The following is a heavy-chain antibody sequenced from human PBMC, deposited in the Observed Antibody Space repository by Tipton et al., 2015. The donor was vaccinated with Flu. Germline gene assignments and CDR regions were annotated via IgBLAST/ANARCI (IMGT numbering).Heavy chain of an antibody. CDR3: ARGGYNYAIYWFDP. Sequence: TLSPTCTVSGGSISSYYWNWIRQSAGKGLEWIGRIQSTGRTNYNPSLRSRVTMSLDASKNQVSLKLTSVTAADTAVYFCARGGYNYAIYWFDPWGQGTLVSVSS. D-gene: IGHD5-24*01. CDR2: IQSTGRT. V-gene: IGHV4-4*07. J-gene: IGHJ5*02. CDR1: GGSISSYY.